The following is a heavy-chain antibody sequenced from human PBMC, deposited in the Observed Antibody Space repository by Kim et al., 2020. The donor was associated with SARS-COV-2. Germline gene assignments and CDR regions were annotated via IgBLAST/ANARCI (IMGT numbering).Heavy chain of an antibody. D-gene: IGHD3-3*01. CDR2: IYYSGST. CDR1: GGSISSSSYY. Sequence: SETLSLTCTVSGGSISSSSYYWGWIRQPPGKGLEWIGSIYYSGSTYYNPSLKSRVTISVDTSKNQFSLKLSSVTAADTAVYYCARPGWSGYSAGDDAFDIWGQGTMVTVSS. J-gene: IGHJ3*02. V-gene: IGHV4-39*01. CDR3: ARPGWSGYSAGDDAFDI.